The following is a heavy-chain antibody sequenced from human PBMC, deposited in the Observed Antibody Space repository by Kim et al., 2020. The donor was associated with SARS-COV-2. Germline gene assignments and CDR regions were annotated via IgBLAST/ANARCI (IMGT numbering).Heavy chain of an antibody. CDR3: ARRLTTGRFDP. J-gene: IGHJ5*02. Sequence: TTYYHPSLNSRVTISVDTAKNQFSLNLNAVTAADTAVYYCARRLTTGRFDPWGQGTLVTVSP. CDR2: TT. V-gene: IGHV4-39*01.